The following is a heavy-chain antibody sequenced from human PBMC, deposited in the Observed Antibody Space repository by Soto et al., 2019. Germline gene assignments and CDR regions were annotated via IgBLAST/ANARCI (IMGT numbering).Heavy chain of an antibody. CDR2: IYRTGST. CDR1: GGSFTSNNW. J-gene: IGHJ4*02. D-gene: IGHD1-7*01. CDR3: ASRDPGTSVDY. Sequence: SETLSLTCAVSGGSFTSNNWWTWVRQPPGQGLEWIGEIYRTGSTNYNPSLKSRVTISLDTSENQFSLKVTSLTAADTAVYYCASRDPGTSVDYWGQGTLVTVSS. V-gene: IGHV4-4*02.